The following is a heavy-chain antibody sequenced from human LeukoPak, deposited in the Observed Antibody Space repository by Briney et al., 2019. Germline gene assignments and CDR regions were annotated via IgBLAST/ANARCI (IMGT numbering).Heavy chain of an antibody. Sequence: PSETLSLTCTVSGGSISSSSYYWGWIRQPPGKGLEWIGSIYYSGSTYYNPSLKSRVAISVDTSKNQFSLKLSSVTAADTAVYYCARGPWYYYDSSGYSGVALLAFFDYWGQGTLVTVSS. D-gene: IGHD3-22*01. CDR1: GGSISSSSYY. V-gene: IGHV4-39*01. CDR3: ARGPWYYYDSSGYSGVALLAFFDY. CDR2: IYYSGST. J-gene: IGHJ4*02.